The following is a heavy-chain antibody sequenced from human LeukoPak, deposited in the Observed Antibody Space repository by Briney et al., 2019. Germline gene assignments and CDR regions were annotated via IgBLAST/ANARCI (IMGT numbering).Heavy chain of an antibody. CDR3: ARGDDFSGDY. CDR1: GFTFRTYW. Sequence: GGSLRLCCAASGFTFRTYWMSWVRQAPGKGLEWVANIHQDGNEKYYVDSVKGRFTISGDNAKNSLYLQMNSLRVEDTAVYYCARGDDFSGDYWGQGTLVTVSS. D-gene: IGHD2-21*02. V-gene: IGHV3-7*04. CDR2: IHQDGNEK. J-gene: IGHJ4*02.